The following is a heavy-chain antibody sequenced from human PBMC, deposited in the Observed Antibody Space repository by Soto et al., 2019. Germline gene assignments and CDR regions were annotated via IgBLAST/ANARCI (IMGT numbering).Heavy chain of an antibody. J-gene: IGHJ4*02. Sequence: GGSLRLSCAASGFTFSSYSMNWVRQAPGKGLEWVSSISSSSSYIYYADSVKGRFTISRDNAKNSLYLQMNSLRAEDTAVYYCARDLGAGIVVVPAAIKEFDYWGQGTLVTVSS. V-gene: IGHV3-21*01. CDR2: ISSSSSYI. D-gene: IGHD2-2*02. CDR3: ARDLGAGIVVVPAAIKEFDY. CDR1: GFTFSSYS.